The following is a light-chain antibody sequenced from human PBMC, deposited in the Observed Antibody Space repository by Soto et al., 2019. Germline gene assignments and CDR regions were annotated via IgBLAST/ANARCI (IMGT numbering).Light chain of an antibody. V-gene: IGKV3-20*01. CDR1: QSVSSKY. CDR2: GAS. Sequence: DIVLTQSPGTLSLSPGERATLSCRASQSVSSKYLAWYQQKPGQAPRLLIYGASSRATGIPDRLSGSGSGTDFTPTISRLEPEDFAVYYCQQLRTFGQGTKVDIK. CDR3: QQLRT. J-gene: IGKJ1*01.